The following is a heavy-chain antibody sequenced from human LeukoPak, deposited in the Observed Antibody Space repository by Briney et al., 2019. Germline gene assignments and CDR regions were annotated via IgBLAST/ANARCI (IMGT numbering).Heavy chain of an antibody. J-gene: IGHJ3*02. CDR3: AKSPYYDSSGDAFEI. CDR1: GFTFDDYD. Sequence: GGSLRLSCAASGFTFDDYDMSWVRQAPGKGLEWVAAIGASGSSTYYAASVEGRFTISRDNSKETLYLQMDSLRADDTAVYFCAKSPYYDSSGDAFEIWGQGTLVTVSS. V-gene: IGHV3-23*01. D-gene: IGHD3-22*01. CDR2: IGASGSST.